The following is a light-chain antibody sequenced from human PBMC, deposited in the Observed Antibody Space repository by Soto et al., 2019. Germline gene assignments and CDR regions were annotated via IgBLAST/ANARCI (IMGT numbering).Light chain of an antibody. CDR3: VSYATSTTLYV. V-gene: IGLV2-14*01. CDR1: SSDVGSFNY. CDR2: EVT. J-gene: IGLJ1*01. Sequence: QSALTQPASVSGSPGQSITISGTATSSDVGSFNYVSWYQHHPGKAPKLMIYEVTSRPSGVSNRFSGSKSGNTASLTISGLQAEDEADYYCVSYATSTTLYVFGSGTKVTVL.